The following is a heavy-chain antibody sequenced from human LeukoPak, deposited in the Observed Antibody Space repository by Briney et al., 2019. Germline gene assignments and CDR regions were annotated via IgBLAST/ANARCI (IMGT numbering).Heavy chain of an antibody. CDR1: GYTFTSYY. CDR3: ARDGPEEMATITGLGFDY. D-gene: IGHD5-24*01. Sequence: GASVKVSCKASGYTFTSYYMHWVRQAPGQGLEWMGIINPSGGSTSYAQKFQGRVTMTRVTSTSTVYMELSSLRSEDTAVYYCARDGPEEMATITGLGFDYWGQGTLVTVSS. V-gene: IGHV1-46*01. CDR2: INPSGGST. J-gene: IGHJ4*02.